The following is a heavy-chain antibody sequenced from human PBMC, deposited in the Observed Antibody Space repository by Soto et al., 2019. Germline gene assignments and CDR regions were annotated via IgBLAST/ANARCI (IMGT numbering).Heavy chain of an antibody. CDR3: AKDWVNCSGGSCYPNYYGMDV. CDR2: ISYDGSNK. Sequence: GGSLRLSCAASGFTFSSYGMHWVRQAPGKGLEWVAVISYDGSNKYYADSVKGRFTISRDNSKNTLYLQMNSLRAEDTAVYYCAKDWVNCSGGSCYPNYYGMDVWGQGTTVTVSS. V-gene: IGHV3-30*18. D-gene: IGHD2-15*01. CDR1: GFTFSSYG. J-gene: IGHJ6*02.